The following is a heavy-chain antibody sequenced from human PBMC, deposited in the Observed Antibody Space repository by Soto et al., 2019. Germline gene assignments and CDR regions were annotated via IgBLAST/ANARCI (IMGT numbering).Heavy chain of an antibody. CDR3: ARHPRDDYNYGGSGIFDY. CDR1: GGSFSGYY. Sequence: PSETLSLTCAVYGGSFSGYYWSWIRQPPGKGLEWIGEINHSGSTNYNPSLKGRVTISVDTSKNQLSLKLNSVTAADTAVYYCARHPRDDYNYGGSGIFDYWGQGTLVTVSS. D-gene: IGHD4-4*01. V-gene: IGHV4-34*01. J-gene: IGHJ4*02. CDR2: INHSGST.